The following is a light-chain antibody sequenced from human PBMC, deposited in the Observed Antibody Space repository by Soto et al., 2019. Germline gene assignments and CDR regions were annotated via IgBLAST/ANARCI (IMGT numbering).Light chain of an antibody. CDR3: QEYGSSSLN. J-gene: IGKJ4*01. CDR1: QSVSSSY. CDR2: GAS. V-gene: IGKV3-20*01. Sequence: EIVLTQSPGTLSLSPGERATLSCRASQSVSSSYLAWYQQKPGQAPRLLIYGASSRATGIPDRFSGSGSGTDFTLTTSRLEPEDFEVYYCQEYGSSSLNFGGGTK.